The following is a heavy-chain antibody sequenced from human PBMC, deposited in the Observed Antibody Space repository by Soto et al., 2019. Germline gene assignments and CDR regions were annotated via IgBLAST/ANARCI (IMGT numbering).Heavy chain of an antibody. CDR2: VYYTGST. Sequence: SETLSLTCSVSGDSLRTGSYYWSWIRQPPGKGLEWIGYVYYTGSTNYNPSLKSRVTMSVDTSKNQFSLKLSSVTAADTAVYYCARRTETPNRFDPWGQGTLVTVSS. CDR3: ARRTETPNRFDP. D-gene: IGHD1-7*01. J-gene: IGHJ5*02. CDR1: GDSLRTGSYY. V-gene: IGHV4-61*01.